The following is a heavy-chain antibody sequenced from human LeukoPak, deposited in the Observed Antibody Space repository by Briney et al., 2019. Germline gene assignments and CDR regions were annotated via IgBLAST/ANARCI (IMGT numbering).Heavy chain of an antibody. CDR3: ARGGITIFGVVIIENFDY. D-gene: IGHD3-3*01. J-gene: IGHJ4*02. CDR1: GFTFSSYW. CDR2: IKQDGSEK. V-gene: IGHV3-7*04. Sequence: PGGSLRLSCAASGFTFSSYWMSWVRQAPGKGLDWVANIKQDGSEKYCVDSVKGRFTISRDNAKNSLYLQMNSLRAEDTAVYYCARGGITIFGVVIIENFDYWGQGTLVTVSS.